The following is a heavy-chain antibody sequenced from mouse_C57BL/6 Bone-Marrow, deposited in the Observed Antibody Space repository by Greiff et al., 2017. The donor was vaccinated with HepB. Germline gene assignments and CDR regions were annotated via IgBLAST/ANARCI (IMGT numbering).Heavy chain of an antibody. D-gene: IGHD1-1*01. Sequence: QVQLQQPGAELVKPGASVKLSCKASGYTFTSYWMQWVKQRPGQGLEWIGEIDPSDSYTNYNQKFKGKATLTVDTSSSTAYMQLSSLTSEDSAVYYCARVMEGSSGYFDYWGQGTTLTVSS. J-gene: IGHJ2*01. CDR2: IDPSDSYT. CDR1: GYTFTSYW. CDR3: ARVMEGSSGYFDY. V-gene: IGHV1-50*01.